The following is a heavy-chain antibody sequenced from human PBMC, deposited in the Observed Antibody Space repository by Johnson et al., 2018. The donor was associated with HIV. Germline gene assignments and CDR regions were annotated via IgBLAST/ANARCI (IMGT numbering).Heavy chain of an antibody. CDR2: ISYDGSNK. V-gene: IGHV3-30*04. CDR3: ASVLAAAAMVVFDI. D-gene: IGHD6-13*01. CDR1: GFTFSSYA. J-gene: IGHJ3*02. Sequence: QVQLVESGGGVVQPGRSLRLSCAASGFTFSSYAMHWVRQAPGKGLEWVAVISYDGSNKYYADSVKGRFTISRDNSKNTLYLQMNRLRAEDTAVYYCASVLAAAAMVVFDIWGQGTMVTVSS.